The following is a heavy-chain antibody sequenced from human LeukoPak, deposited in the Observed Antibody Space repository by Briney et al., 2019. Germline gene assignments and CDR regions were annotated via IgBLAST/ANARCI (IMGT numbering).Heavy chain of an antibody. D-gene: IGHD2-2*01. CDR3: ARRPGYCSSTSCYWYYYYYYMDV. Sequence: SETLSLTCTVSGGSISSYYWSWIRQPPGKGLEWIGYIYYSGSTNYNPSLKSRVTISVETSKNQFSLKLSSVTAADTAVYYCARRPGYCSSTSCYWYYYYYYMDVWGKGTTVTISS. CDR2: IYYSGST. CDR1: GGSISSYY. J-gene: IGHJ6*03. V-gene: IGHV4-59*12.